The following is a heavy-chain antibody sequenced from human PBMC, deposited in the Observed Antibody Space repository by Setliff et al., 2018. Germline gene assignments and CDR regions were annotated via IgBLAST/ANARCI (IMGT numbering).Heavy chain of an antibody. J-gene: IGHJ4*02. CDR1: RDSFTNYW. CDR2: IFPADADT. V-gene: IGHV5-51*01. D-gene: IGHD3-22*01. CDR3: ARRLGGYYDSSGEFDY. Sequence: GESLKISCKESRDSFTNYWIIWVRQVPGKGLEWMGMIFPADADTRYNPSFKGQVTMSLDRSITTAYLQWDSLKASDTAIYYCARRLGGYYDSSGEFDYWGQGTLVTVSS.